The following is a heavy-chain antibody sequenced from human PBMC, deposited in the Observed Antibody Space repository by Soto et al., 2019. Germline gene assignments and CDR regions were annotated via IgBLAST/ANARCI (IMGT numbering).Heavy chain of an antibody. CDR1: GFTVSSSY. CDR2: IYSDGST. J-gene: IGHJ4*02. Sequence: EVQLVESGGGLIQPGESLRLSCAASGFTVSSSYMSWVRQAPGKGLEWVSTIYSDGSTYYADSVEGRFTISRDNSKNTLHLQTNSMRAEATAIYYCARGKGTRSYESSYYWGQGTLVTVSS. V-gene: IGHV3-53*01. CDR3: ARGKGTRSYESSYY. D-gene: IGHD2-8*01.